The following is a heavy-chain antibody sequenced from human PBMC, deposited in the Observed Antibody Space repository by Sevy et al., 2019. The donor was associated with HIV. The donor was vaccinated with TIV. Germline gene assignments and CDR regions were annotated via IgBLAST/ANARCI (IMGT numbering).Heavy chain of an antibody. CDR3: ARFTIFGVVPNWFDP. J-gene: IGHJ5*02. CDR1: GYTFTSYG. D-gene: IGHD3-3*01. CDR2: ISAYNGNT. Sequence: GASVKVSCKASGYTFTSYGISWVRQAPGQGLEWIGWISAYNGNTNYAQKLQGRVTMTTDTSTSTAYMELRSLRSDDTAVYYCARFTIFGVVPNWFDPWGQGTLVTVSS. V-gene: IGHV1-18*01.